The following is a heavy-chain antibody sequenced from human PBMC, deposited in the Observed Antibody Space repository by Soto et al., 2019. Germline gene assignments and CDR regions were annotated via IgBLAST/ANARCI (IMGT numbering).Heavy chain of an antibody. V-gene: IGHV3-23*01. Sequence: GGSLRLSCEASGFSFSSSAMNWVRQAPGKGLEWISVISGSGGATYFADSVKGRFTISRDNSKNTLYLQMNSLRAEDTAVYYCAKATLRVVHPLVFDHWGQGSLVTVSS. J-gene: IGHJ4*02. D-gene: IGHD3-3*01. CDR1: GFSFSSSA. CDR2: ISGSGGAT. CDR3: AKATLRVVHPLVFDH.